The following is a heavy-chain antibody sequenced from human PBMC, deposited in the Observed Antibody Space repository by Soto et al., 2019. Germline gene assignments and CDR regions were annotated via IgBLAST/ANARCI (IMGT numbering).Heavy chain of an antibody. J-gene: IGHJ1*01. V-gene: IGHV3-30*18. Sequence: QPGGSLRLSCAASGFTFSSYGMHWVRQAPGKGLEWVAVISYDGSNKYYADSVKGRFTISRDNSKNTLYLQMNSLRAEDTAVYYCAKYALDYALFQHWGQGTLVTVSS. CDR2: ISYDGSNK. CDR1: GFTFSSYG. D-gene: IGHD4-17*01. CDR3: AKYALDYALFQH.